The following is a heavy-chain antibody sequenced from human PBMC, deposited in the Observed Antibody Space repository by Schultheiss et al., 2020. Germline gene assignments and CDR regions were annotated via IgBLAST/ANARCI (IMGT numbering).Heavy chain of an antibody. D-gene: IGHD3-10*01. Sequence: SQTLSLTCTVSGGSINTYYWTWIRQPPGKGLEWIGYIYYSGSTYYNPSLKSRVTISVDTSKNQFSLKLSSVTAADTAVYYCASCRRGSGMDYWGQGTLVTVSS. J-gene: IGHJ4*02. CDR1: GGSINTYY. CDR3: ASCRRGSGMDY. V-gene: IGHV4-59*06. CDR2: IYYSGST.